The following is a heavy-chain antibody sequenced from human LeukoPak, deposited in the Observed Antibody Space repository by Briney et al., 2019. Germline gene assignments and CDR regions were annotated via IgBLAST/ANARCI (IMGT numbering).Heavy chain of an antibody. Sequence: GASVKVSFKASGGTFSSYAISWVRQAPGQGLEWMGGIIPIFGTANYAQKFQGRVTITADESTSTAYMELSSLRSEDTAVYYCAREEGVRGDRYYYGMDVWGQGTTVTVSS. J-gene: IGHJ6*02. CDR1: GGTFSSYA. CDR3: AREEGVRGDRYYYGMDV. CDR2: IIPIFGTA. D-gene: IGHD3-10*01. V-gene: IGHV1-69*13.